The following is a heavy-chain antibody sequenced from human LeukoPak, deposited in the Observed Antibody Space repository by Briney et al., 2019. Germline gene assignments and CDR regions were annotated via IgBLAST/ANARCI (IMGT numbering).Heavy chain of an antibody. CDR3: ARVEYYDYVWGSYRYNIPFDY. Sequence: ASVKVSCKASGYTFTSYGISWVQQAPGQGLEWMGWISAYNGNTNYAQKLQGRVTMTTDTSTSTAYMELRSLRSDDTAVYYCARVEYYDYVWGSYRYNIPFDYWGQGTLVTVSS. J-gene: IGHJ4*02. D-gene: IGHD3-16*02. V-gene: IGHV1-18*01. CDR2: ISAYNGNT. CDR1: GYTFTSYG.